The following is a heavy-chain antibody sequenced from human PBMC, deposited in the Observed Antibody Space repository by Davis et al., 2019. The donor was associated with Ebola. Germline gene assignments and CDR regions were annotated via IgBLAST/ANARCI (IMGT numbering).Heavy chain of an antibody. CDR3: ARHCTGGVCFLDY. CDR2: GFYSGST. V-gene: IGHV4-39*07. Sequence: MPSETLSLTCTVSGGSISSGDYYWSWIRQPPGKGLEWIGSGFYSGSTNYNPSLKSRVTISVDTSKNQFSLKLSSVTAADTAVYYCARHCTGGVCFLDYWGQGTLVTVSS. CDR1: GGSISSGDYY. D-gene: IGHD2-8*02. J-gene: IGHJ4*02.